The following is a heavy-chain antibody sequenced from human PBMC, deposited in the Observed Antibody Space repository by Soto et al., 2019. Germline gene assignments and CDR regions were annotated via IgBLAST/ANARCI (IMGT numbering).Heavy chain of an antibody. V-gene: IGHV4-61*01. J-gene: IGHJ6*02. CDR3: ARFPPTTVTTRTQGADYYYGMDV. CDR1: GGSVSSGSYY. Sequence: PSETLSLTCTVSGGSVSSGSYYWSWIRQPPGKGLEWIGYIYYSGSTNYNPSLKSRVTISVDTSKNQFSLKLSSVTAADTAVYYCARFPPTTVTTRTQGADYYYGMDVWGQGTTVTVSS. CDR2: IYYSGST. D-gene: IGHD4-17*01.